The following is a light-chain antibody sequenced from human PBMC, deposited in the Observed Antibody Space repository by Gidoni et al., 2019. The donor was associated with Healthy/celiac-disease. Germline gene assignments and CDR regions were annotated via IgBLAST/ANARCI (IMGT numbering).Light chain of an antibody. CDR1: SSYIGSNT. CDR2: SNN. J-gene: IGLJ2*01. Sequence: QSVLTQPPSASATPRQRVTISCSGSSSYIGSNTVNWYHQLPGTAPKLLIYSNNPRPSGVPDRFAGSKSGTSASLAIRGLQSEDEADYYCASCEDSLNAYVVFGGGTKLTVL. V-gene: IGLV1-44*01. CDR3: ASCEDSLNAYVV.